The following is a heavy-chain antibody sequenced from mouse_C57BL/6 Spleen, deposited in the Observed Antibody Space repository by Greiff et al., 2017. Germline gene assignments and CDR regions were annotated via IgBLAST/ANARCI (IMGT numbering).Heavy chain of an antibody. CDR1: GYTFTDYE. CDR2: IDPETGGT. V-gene: IGHV1-15*01. D-gene: IGHD2-2*01. J-gene: IGHJ3*01. CDR3: TRSGVTTTWYAY. Sequence: QVQLQQSGAELVRPGASVTLSCKASGYTFTDYEMHWVKQTPVHGLEWIGAIDPETGGTAYNQKFKGKAILTADKSSSTAYMELRSLTSEDSAVCYCTRSGVTTTWYAYRGKGALVTVSA.